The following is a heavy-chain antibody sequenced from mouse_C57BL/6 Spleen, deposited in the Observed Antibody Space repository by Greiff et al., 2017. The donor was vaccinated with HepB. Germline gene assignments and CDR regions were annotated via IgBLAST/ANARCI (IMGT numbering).Heavy chain of an antibody. J-gene: IGHJ4*01. V-gene: IGHV1-69*01. CDR1: GYTFTSYW. CDR2: IDPSDSYT. Sequence: QVQLQQPGAELVMPGASVKLSCKASGYTFTSYWMHWVKQRPGQGLEWIGEIDPSDSYTNYNQKFKGKSTLTVDKSSSTAYMQLSSLTSEDSAVYYCARGEDEGAYYAMDYWGQGTSVTVSS. CDR3: ARGEDEGAYYAMDY.